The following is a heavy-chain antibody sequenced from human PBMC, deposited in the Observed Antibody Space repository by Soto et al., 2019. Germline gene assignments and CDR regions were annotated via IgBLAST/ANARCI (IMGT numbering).Heavy chain of an antibody. CDR1: GGSISSYR. J-gene: IGHJ5*02. Sequence: ETLSLTCTVSGGSISSYRWSWIRQPAWKGLEWIGRISNNGSTNYNPSLKSRVTISVDKSKNQFSLKLSSVTAADTAVYYCARGYSSSWNWFDPWGQGTLVTVSS. V-gene: IGHV4-4*07. CDR3: ARGYSSSWNWFDP. D-gene: IGHD6-13*01. CDR2: ISNNGST.